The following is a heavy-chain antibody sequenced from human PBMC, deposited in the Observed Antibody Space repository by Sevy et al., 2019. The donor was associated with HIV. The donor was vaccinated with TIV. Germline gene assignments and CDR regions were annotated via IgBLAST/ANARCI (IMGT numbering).Heavy chain of an antibody. J-gene: IGHJ6*02. Sequence: GGSLRLSCAASGFTFSSYWMSWVRQAPGKGLEWVANIKQDGSDKYYVDSVKGRFTISRDNAKNSLYLQMNSLRAEDTAVYYCARDRGGDRVVYYYGMDVWGQGTTVTVSS. V-gene: IGHV3-7*01. D-gene: IGHD3-22*01. CDR3: ARDRGGDRVVYYYGMDV. CDR2: IKQDGSDK. CDR1: GFTFSSYW.